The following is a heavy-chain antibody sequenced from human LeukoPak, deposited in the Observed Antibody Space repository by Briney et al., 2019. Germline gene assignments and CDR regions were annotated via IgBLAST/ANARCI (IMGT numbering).Heavy chain of an antibody. Sequence: GGSLRLSCVASGFTFNNYAMNWVRQAPGKGLEWVSAISGSGASTSYADSVKGRFTISRDNSKNTLYLQVTSLRAEDTGVYYCAKDHYWSIDYWGRGTLVTVSS. CDR3: AKDHYWSIDY. CDR2: ISGSGAST. CDR1: GFTFNNYA. J-gene: IGHJ4*02. V-gene: IGHV3-23*01. D-gene: IGHD3-3*01.